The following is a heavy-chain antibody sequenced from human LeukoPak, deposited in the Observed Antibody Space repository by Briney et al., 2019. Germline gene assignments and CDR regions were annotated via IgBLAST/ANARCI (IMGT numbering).Heavy chain of an antibody. D-gene: IGHD2-8*01. J-gene: IGHJ4*02. CDR3: ARAQVLSQPDY. V-gene: IGHV1-8*01. Sequence: ASVKVSCQASGYTFSHYHINWVRQATGQGLEWMGWINPKNGDAGYAQKFRGRVAMTRDTSISTAYMELTSLRSDDTAVYYCARAQVLSQPDYWGQGTLVTVSS. CDR2: INPKNGDA. CDR1: GYTFSHYH.